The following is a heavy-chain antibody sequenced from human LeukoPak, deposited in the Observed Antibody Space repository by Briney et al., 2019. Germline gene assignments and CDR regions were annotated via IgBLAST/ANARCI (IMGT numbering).Heavy chain of an antibody. J-gene: IGHJ3*02. D-gene: IGHD3-10*01. CDR1: GYTFTSYA. CDR2: INTNTGNP. Sequence: ASVKVPCKASGYTFTSYAMNWVRQAPGQGLEWMGWINTNTGNPTYAQGFTGRFVFSLDTSVSTAYLQISSLKAEDTAVYYCAREGGSGIDNAFDIWGQGTMVTVSS. V-gene: IGHV7-4-1*02. CDR3: AREGGSGIDNAFDI.